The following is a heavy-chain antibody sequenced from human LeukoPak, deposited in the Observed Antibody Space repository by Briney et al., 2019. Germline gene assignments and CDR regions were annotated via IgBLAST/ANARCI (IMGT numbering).Heavy chain of an antibody. D-gene: IGHD5-18*01. V-gene: IGHV3-73*01. CDR1: GFTFSGSA. J-gene: IGHJ4*02. CDR3: TTEMDTAIYY. CDR2: IRSKANSYST. Sequence: GGSLRLSCAASGFTFSGSAMHWVRQASGKGLEWVGRIRSKANSYSTAYAASLEGRFTISRDESKNTAYLQMNSLRTEDTAVYYCTTEMDTAIYYWGQGTLVTVSS.